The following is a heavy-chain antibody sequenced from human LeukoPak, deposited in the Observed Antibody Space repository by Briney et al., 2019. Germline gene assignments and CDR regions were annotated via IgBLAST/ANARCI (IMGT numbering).Heavy chain of an antibody. Sequence: GGSLRLSCVTSGFIFSSYAMNWVRQAPGKGLEWVSAISGSGGSTYYADSVKGRFTISRDNSKNTLYLQMNSLRAEDTAVYYCAKDDNRLDYWGQGTLVTVSS. CDR1: GFIFSSYA. CDR3: AKDDNRLDY. D-gene: IGHD3-22*01. CDR2: ISGSGGST. J-gene: IGHJ4*02. V-gene: IGHV3-23*01.